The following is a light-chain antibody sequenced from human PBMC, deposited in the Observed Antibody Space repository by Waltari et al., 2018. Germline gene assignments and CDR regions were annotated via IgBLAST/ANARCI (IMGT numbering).Light chain of an antibody. Sequence: DIQMTQSPSSLSASVGDRVTITCRANQRISTYLNWYQHKPGKAPKLLIYGASNLQGGVPSRFSGGGSGTDFTLTISSLQPEDFATYYCQQSYSTLTFGGGTKVEIK. CDR1: QRISTY. CDR3: QQSYSTLT. V-gene: IGKV1-39*01. CDR2: GAS. J-gene: IGKJ4*01.